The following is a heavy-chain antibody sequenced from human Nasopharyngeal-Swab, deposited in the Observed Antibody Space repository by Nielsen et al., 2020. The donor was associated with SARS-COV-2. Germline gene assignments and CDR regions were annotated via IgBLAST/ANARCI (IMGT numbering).Heavy chain of an antibody. Sequence: ASVKVSCKVSGYTLTELSMHWVRQAPGKGLEWMGGFDPEDGETIYAQKFQGRVTMTEDTSTDTAYMELSSLRSEDTAVYYRATDSPYGSGSYHYYYYYGMDVWGQGTTVTVSS. V-gene: IGHV1-24*01. CDR3: ATDSPYGSGSYHYYYYYGMDV. J-gene: IGHJ6*02. CDR1: GYTLTELS. CDR2: FDPEDGET. D-gene: IGHD3-10*01.